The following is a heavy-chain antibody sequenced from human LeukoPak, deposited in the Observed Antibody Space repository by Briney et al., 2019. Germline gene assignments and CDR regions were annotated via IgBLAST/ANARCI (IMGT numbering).Heavy chain of an antibody. CDR2: INPSGGST. Sequence: WASVKVTCKASGYTFTTYYIHWVRQAPGQGLEWMGIINPSGGSTSYAQKFQGRVTMTRDTSTSTVYMELSSLRSEDTAMFYCARDDGGSSLRYFDYWGQGTLVTVSS. D-gene: IGHD1-26*01. CDR1: GYTFTTYY. J-gene: IGHJ4*02. V-gene: IGHV1-46*01. CDR3: ARDDGGSSLRYFDY.